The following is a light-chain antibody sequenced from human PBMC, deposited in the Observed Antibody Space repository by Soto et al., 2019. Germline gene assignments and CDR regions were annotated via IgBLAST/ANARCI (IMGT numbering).Light chain of an antibody. CDR1: QSLLHSNGYNY. CDR2: LGS. CDR3: MQALQTPPT. Sequence: DIVMTQSPLSLPVTPGEPASISCRSSQSLLHSNGYNYLDWYLQKPGQSPQLLIYLGSNRASGVPDRFSGSGSGTDFTLKINRVEAEDVGVYYCMQALQTPPTFGQGTKVDIK. V-gene: IGKV2-28*01. J-gene: IGKJ1*01.